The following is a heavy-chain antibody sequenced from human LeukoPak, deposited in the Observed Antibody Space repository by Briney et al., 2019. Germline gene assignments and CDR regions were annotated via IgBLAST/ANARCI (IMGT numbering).Heavy chain of an antibody. V-gene: IGHV4-59*08. CDR3: ARGGGQLLPYYYYYMDV. CDR2: IYYNRST. D-gene: IGHD2-15*01. J-gene: IGHJ6*03. Sequence: PSETLSLTCSVSGASINSYYWSWIRQPPGKGLEWIGNIYYNRSTTYHPSLKSRVTISVDTSKNQFSLKLSSVTAADTAVYYCARGGGQLLPYYYYYMDVWGKGTTVTVSS. CDR1: GASINSYY.